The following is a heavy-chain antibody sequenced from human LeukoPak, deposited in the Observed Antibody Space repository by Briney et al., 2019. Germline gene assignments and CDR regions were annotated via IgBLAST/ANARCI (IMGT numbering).Heavy chain of an antibody. J-gene: IGHJ6*01. Sequence: GGSLRLSCAASDFTFSRYSMNWFRQAPGEGLGWVSSISSGGHNIFYADPVKGRFTISRDNAKNSLYLQMNSLRVEDTAVYYCARHGDGFYHGMDVWGQGTTVTVSS. V-gene: IGHV3-21*01. CDR1: DFTFSRYS. D-gene: IGHD4-17*01. CDR2: ISSGGHNI. CDR3: ARHGDGFYHGMDV.